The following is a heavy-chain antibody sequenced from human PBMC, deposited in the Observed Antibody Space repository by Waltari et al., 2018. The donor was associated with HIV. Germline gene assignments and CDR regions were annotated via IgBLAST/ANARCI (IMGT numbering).Heavy chain of an antibody. V-gene: IGHV1-8*01. Sequence: QVQLVQSGAEVKKPGASVKVSCKASGYTFTSYNIYWVGQAPGQGLEWMGWMNPNTGDTAYAQKFQGRVTMTRNTSMSTAYMELSSLRSEDTAVYYCARVRRPSGSYYLSYWGQGTLATVSS. J-gene: IGHJ4*02. CDR2: MNPNTGDT. D-gene: IGHD1-26*01. CDR3: ARVRRPSGSYYLSY. CDR1: GYTFTSYN.